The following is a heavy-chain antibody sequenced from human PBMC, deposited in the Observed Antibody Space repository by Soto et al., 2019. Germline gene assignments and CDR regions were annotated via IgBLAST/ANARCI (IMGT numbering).Heavy chain of an antibody. CDR1: GGSINTYNLF. CDR2: IHYGGNA. V-gene: IGHV4-39*01. J-gene: IGHJ4*02. Sequence: SETLSLTCTVSGGSINTYNLFWAWVRQPPGKGLEWIASIHYGGNAYYSPSLTTRATISRDTSKNRVSLELRSVTAADTAVYYCATMGTPVTGLYYFDYWGQGTLVTVSS. D-gene: IGHD4-17*01. CDR3: ATMGTPVTGLYYFDY.